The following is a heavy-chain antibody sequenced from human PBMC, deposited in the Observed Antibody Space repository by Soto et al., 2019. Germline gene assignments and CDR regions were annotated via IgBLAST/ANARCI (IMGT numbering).Heavy chain of an antibody. J-gene: IGHJ6*03. Sequence: QVQLVQSGAEVKKPGASVKVSCKASCYTFTSYGISWVRQAPGQGLEWMGWISAYNGNTNYAQKLQGRVTMTTDTSTSTAYMELRRLRSDDTAVYYCARMARYCSSTSRPRGGMDVWGKGTTVTVSS. CDR1: CYTFTSYG. CDR2: ISAYNGNT. CDR3: ARMARYCSSTSRPRGGMDV. D-gene: IGHD2-2*01. V-gene: IGHV1-18*01.